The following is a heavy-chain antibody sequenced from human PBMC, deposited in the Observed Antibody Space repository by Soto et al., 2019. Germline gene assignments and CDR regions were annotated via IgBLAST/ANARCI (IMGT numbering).Heavy chain of an antibody. J-gene: IGHJ5*02. V-gene: IGHV1-69*13. CDR2: IIPIFGTA. D-gene: IGHD6-13*01. CDR1: GGTFSSYA. Sequence: SVKVSCKASGGTFSSYAISWVRQAPGQGLEWMGGIIPIFGTANYAQKFQGRVTITADESTSTAYMELSSLRSEDTAEYYCARAGSWRFNWFDPWGQGTLVTVSS. CDR3: ARAGSWRFNWFDP.